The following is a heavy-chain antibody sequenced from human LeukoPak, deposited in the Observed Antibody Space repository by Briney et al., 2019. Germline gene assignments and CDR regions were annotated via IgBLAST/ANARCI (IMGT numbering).Heavy chain of an antibody. Sequence: GASVKVSCKASGGTFSSYTISWVRQAPGQGLEWMGRIIPTLGIANYAQKFQGGVTITADKSTSTAYMELSSLRSEDTAVYYCARGFLGDYDYAFDIWGQGTMVTVSS. CDR3: ARGFLGDYDYAFDI. CDR1: GGTFSSYT. V-gene: IGHV1-69*02. J-gene: IGHJ3*02. CDR2: IIPTLGIA. D-gene: IGHD4-17*01.